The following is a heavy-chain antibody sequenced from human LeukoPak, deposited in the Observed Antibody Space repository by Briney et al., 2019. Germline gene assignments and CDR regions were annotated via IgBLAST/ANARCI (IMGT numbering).Heavy chain of an antibody. D-gene: IGHD2-15*01. CDR2: ISYDGSNK. CDR1: GFTFGTYA. Sequence: QPGGSLRLSCAASGFTFGTYALHWVRQAPGKGLEWVAVISYDGSNKYYADSVKGRFTISRDNSKNTLYLQMNSLRAEDTALYYCARDDSLDYWGQGTLVTVSS. CDR3: ARDDSLDY. V-gene: IGHV3-30-3*01. J-gene: IGHJ4*02.